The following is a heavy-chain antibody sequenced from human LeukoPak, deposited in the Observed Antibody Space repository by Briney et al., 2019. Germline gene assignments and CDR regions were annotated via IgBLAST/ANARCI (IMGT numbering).Heavy chain of an antibody. J-gene: IGHJ6*02. CDR3: ARANDSVWGTYRYSLDDYGLDV. CDR2: MNPDRGDT. V-gene: IGHV1-8*01. CDR1: GYTFSSHD. D-gene: IGHD3-16*02. Sequence: PLGSVKVSCKASGYTFSSHDINWVRQSTGQGLEWMGWMNPDRGDTFFAQNFQGRVTMTRDTSTSTAYMELSSLRSEDTAVYYCARANDSVWGTYRYSLDDYGLDVWGQGTAVTVSS.